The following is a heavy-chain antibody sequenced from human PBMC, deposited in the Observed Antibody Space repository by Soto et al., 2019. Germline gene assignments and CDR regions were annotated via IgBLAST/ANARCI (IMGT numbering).Heavy chain of an antibody. J-gene: IGHJ4*02. CDR1: GGSISSGGYY. CDR3: ARGVANRGGAARPFDY. D-gene: IGHD6-6*01. CDR2: IYYSGST. Sequence: QVQLQESGPGLVKPSQTLSLTYTVSGGSISSGGYYWSWIRQHPGKGLEWIGYIYYSGSTYYNPSLKSRVTISVDTSKNQFSLKLSSVTAADTAVYYCARGVANRGGAARPFDYWGQGTLVTVSS. V-gene: IGHV4-31*03.